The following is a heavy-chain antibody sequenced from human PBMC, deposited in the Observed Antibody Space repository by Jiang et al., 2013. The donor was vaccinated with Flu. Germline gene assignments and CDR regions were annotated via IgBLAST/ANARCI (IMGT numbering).Heavy chain of an antibody. CDR1: NGSVNTYY. CDR3: ARGHVVPAAANWFDP. CDR2: IYYSGTT. J-gene: IGHJ5*02. D-gene: IGHD2-2*01. V-gene: IGHV4-59*02. Sequence: KPSETLSLTCSVSNGSVNTYYWSWIRQPPGKGLEWIACIYYSGTTNYNPSLKSRATISVDTSKNQVSLRLTSVTAADTAVYYCARGHVVPAAANWFDPWGQGTLVTVSS.